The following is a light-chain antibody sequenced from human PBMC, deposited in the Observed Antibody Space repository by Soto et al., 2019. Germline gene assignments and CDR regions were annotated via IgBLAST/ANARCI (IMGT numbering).Light chain of an antibody. CDR3: LSYDNSLSGSEV. V-gene: IGLV1-40*01. J-gene: IGLJ1*01. CDR1: SSNIGAGYD. CDR2: LNV. Sequence: QSVLTQPPSVSGAPGQRVIISCTGSSSNIGAGYDVNWYQQLPGTAPKLLIYLNVNRPSGVPDRFSGSKSATSASLAISGLQAEDDAKYYCLSYDNSLSGSEVFGTGTKVTVL.